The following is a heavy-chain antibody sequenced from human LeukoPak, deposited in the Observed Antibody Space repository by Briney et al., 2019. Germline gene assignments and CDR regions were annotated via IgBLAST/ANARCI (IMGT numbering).Heavy chain of an antibody. V-gene: IGHV4-59*01. CDR2: IYYSGST. J-gene: IGHJ3*02. CDR3: ARAAMVRGVITAFDI. D-gene: IGHD3-10*01. CDR1: GGSISSYY. Sequence: PSETLSLTCTVSGGSISSYYWGWIRQPPGKGLEWIGYIYYSGSTNYNPSLKSRVTISVDTSKNQFSLKLSSVTAADTAVYYCARAAMVRGVITAFDIWGQGTMVTVSS.